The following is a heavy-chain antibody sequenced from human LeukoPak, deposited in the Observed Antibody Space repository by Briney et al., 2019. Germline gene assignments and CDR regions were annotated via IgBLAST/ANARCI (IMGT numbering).Heavy chain of an antibody. D-gene: IGHD2-15*01. CDR3: ARQLGYCSAGTCYFDS. CDR2: IASGRSP. CDR1: GFTFNSYA. J-gene: IGHJ4*02. Sequence: PGRSLRLSCAASGFTFNSYAMAWVRQAPGKGLEWVSSIASGRSPSYADSLEGRLTVSTDNAKNTLYLQMDNLRAEDTAIYYCARQLGYCSAGTCYFDSWGQGTQVAVSS. V-gene: IGHV3-23*05.